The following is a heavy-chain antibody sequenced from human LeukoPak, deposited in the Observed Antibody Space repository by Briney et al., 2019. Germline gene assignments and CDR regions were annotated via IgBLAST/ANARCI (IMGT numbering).Heavy chain of an antibody. J-gene: IGHJ6*03. CDR1: GGTFNSYT. D-gene: IGHD1-14*01. V-gene: IGHV1-69*02. Sequence: ASVKVSCKASGGTFNSYTISWVRQAPGQGLEWMGRIIPILGIANYAQKFQGRVTITADKSTSTAYMELSSLRSEDTAVYYCARYNYYDYYYMDVRGKGTTVTVPS. CDR2: IIPILGIA. CDR3: ARYNYYDYYYMDV.